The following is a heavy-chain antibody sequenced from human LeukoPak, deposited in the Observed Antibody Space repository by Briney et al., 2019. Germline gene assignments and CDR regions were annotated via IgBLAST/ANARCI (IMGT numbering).Heavy chain of an antibody. CDR3: ARAYGSSSWFDP. J-gene: IGHJ5*02. CDR1: GGSISSSSYY. CDR2: IYYSGST. V-gene: IGHV4-39*01. D-gene: IGHD3-10*01. Sequence: SETLSLTCTVSGGSISSSSYYWGWIRQPPGKGLEWIGSIYYSGSTYYNPSLKSRVTISVDTSKNQFSLKLSSVTAADTAVYYCARAYGSSSWFDPWGQGTLVTASS.